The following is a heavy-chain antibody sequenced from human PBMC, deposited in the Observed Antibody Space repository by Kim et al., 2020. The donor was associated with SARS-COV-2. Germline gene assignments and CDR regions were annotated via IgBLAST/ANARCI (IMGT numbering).Heavy chain of an antibody. CDR2: ISYDGHNT. Sequence: GGSLRLSCAASGFSLSDYGMHWVRQAPGKGLEWVAFISYDGHNTYFADSVKGRFTISRDNSKHTLYLQMNSLRAEDTAFYYCARVKQQFIPPVSFYYAMDVWGQGTTVTVSS. CDR1: GFSLSDYG. D-gene: IGHD6-13*01. CDR3: ARVKQQFIPPVSFYYAMDV. V-gene: IGHV3-33*05. J-gene: IGHJ6*02.